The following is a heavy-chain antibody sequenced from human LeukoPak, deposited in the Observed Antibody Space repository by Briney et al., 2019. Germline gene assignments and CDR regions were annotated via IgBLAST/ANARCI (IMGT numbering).Heavy chain of an antibody. CDR2: IKPSGSEK. CDR1: GFTFSNYW. CDR3: AKGKDDILTGPDY. V-gene: IGHV3-7*03. Sequence: GGSLRLSCEGSGFTFSNYWMTWVRQAPEKGLEWVANIKPSGSEKHYADSVKGRFTISRDNAKNSLYLQMNSLRAEDTALYYCAKGKDDILTGPDYWGQGTLVTVSS. D-gene: IGHD3-9*01. J-gene: IGHJ4*02.